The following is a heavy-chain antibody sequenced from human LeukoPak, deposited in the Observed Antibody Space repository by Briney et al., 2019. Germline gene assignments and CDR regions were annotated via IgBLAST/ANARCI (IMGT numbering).Heavy chain of an antibody. CDR3: ARSSGTGTFSY. Sequence: SETLSLTCTVSGDSISRSTYYWAWIRQPPGKGLEWIGSVYYGRSPYYNPSLESRATISVDTSKNHFSLKMSSVTAADTAVYYCARSSGTGTFSYWGQGTLVTISS. CDR2: VYYGRSP. D-gene: IGHD6-25*01. J-gene: IGHJ4*02. V-gene: IGHV4-39*02. CDR1: GDSISRSTYY.